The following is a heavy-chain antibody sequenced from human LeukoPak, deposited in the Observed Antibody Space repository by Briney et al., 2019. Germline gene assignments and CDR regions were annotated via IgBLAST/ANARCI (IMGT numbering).Heavy chain of an antibody. V-gene: IGHV1-18*01. CDR3: AISPRIVVVPAAISGWFDP. CDR2: ISAYNGNT. CDR1: GYTFTSYG. D-gene: IGHD2-2*02. Sequence: VASVKVSCKASGYTFTSYGISWVRQPPGQGLEWTGWISAYNGNTNYAQKLQGRVTMTTDTSTSTAYMELRSLRSDDTAVYYCAISPRIVVVPAAISGWFDPWGQGTLVTVSS. J-gene: IGHJ5*02.